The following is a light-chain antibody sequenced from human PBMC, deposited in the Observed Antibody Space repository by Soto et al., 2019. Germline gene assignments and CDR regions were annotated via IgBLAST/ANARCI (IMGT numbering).Light chain of an antibody. CDR3: QELSAVPS. Sequence: DIQMTQSPSSLSASVGDRVTITCRASQAIYNYLAWYQQKPGKVPTLLISAASTLQSGVPSRFSASGSGTDFTVTISSLQPEGVATDYCQELSAVPSFGGGTKVEI. CDR1: QAIYNY. V-gene: IGKV1-27*01. CDR2: AAS. J-gene: IGKJ4*01.